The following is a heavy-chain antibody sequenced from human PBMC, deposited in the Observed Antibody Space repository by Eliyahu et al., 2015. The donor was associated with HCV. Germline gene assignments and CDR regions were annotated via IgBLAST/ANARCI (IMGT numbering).Heavy chain of an antibody. Sequence: QVQLVQSGAEVKKPGASVKVSXXASGYXFTSYGISWVRQAPGQGLEWMGWISAYXGNTNYAQKLQGRVTMTTDTSTSTAYMELRSLRSDDTAVYYCAREIVVVVAASNAFDIWGQGTMVTVSS. CDR3: AREIVVVVAASNAFDI. D-gene: IGHD2-15*01. CDR2: ISAYXGNT. V-gene: IGHV1-18*01. J-gene: IGHJ3*02. CDR1: GYXFTSYG.